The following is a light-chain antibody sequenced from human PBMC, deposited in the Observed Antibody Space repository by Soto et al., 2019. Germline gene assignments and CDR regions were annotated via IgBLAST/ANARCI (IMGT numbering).Light chain of an antibody. CDR2: SNN. V-gene: IGLV1-44*01. Sequence: QSVLTQPPSASGTPGQRVTISCSGSSSNIGSNTVNWYQQVPGTAPKLLIYSNNQRPSGVPDRFSGSKSGTSASLAISGLQSEDEADYYCAVWDDSLHGVVFGGGTQLTVL. CDR3: AVWDDSLHGVV. J-gene: IGLJ2*01. CDR1: SSNIGSNT.